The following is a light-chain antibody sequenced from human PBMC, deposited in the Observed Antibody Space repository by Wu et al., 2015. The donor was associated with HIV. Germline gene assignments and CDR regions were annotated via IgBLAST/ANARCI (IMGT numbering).Light chain of an antibody. CDR3: QQYGSSPNLT. J-gene: IGKJ4*01. V-gene: IGKV3-20*01. CDR1: QSVSSSY. CDR2: GTS. Sequence: EIVLTQSPGTLSLSPGERATLSCRASQSVSSSYLAWYQRKPGQTPRLLIYGTSSRATGIPDRFSGSGSGTDFTLTISRLEPEDFAVYYCQQYGSSPNLTFGGGTKVEIK.